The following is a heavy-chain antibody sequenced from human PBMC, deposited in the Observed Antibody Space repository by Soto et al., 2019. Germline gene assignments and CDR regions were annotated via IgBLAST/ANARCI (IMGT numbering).Heavy chain of an antibody. V-gene: IGHV3-53*01. CDR2: IYSGGST. CDR1: WFTVSSNY. CDR3: ARDPPATRHGMDV. J-gene: IGHJ6*02. Sequence: GSLRLSCAASWFTVSSNYMSWVRQAPGKGLEWVSVIYSGGSTYYADSVRGRFTISRDNSKNTLYLQMKSLRAEDTAVYYCARDPPATRHGMDVWGQGTTVTVSS.